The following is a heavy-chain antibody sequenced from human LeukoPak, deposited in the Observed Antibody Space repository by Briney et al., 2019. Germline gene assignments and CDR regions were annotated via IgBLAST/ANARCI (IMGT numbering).Heavy chain of an antibody. J-gene: IGHJ6*03. CDR2: LLYDGNTK. D-gene: IGHD1-14*01. CDR3: ARDHRPEIQYYYMDV. Sequence: GGPLRLSCAASGFSLSNYGMHWVRQAPGKGLEWVAALLYDGNTKHYADSVKGRFTISRDISKNTFYLQMNSPTAEDTAVYYCARDHRPEIQYYYMDVWGKGTTVAVSS. V-gene: IGHV3-33*01. CDR1: GFSLSNYG.